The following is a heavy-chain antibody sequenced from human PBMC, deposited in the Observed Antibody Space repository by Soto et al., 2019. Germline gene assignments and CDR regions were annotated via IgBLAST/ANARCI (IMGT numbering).Heavy chain of an antibody. CDR3: ASVQGGECLKGSGMDV. CDR2: IYYSGET. D-gene: IGHD3-10*01. V-gene: IGHV4-59*01. J-gene: IGHJ6*02. Sequence: QVQLQESGPGLVKPSETLSLTCTVSGDSISRYYWSWIRLSPGKGLEWIGYIYYSGETNYNPSVKRRVTISVDRTKNLFSLKLSSVTAADTAVYYCASVQGGECLKGSGMDVWGQGTTVTVSS. CDR1: GDSISRYY.